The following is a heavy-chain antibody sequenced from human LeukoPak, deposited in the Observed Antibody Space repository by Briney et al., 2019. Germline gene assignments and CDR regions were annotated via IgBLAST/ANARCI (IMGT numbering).Heavy chain of an antibody. J-gene: IGHJ4*02. V-gene: IGHV4-39*07. CDR3: SRESGAFCPFGY. CDR2: IYYSGST. D-gene: IGHD1-26*01. Sequence: PSETLSLTCTVSGGSISSSSYYWGWIRQPPGKGLEWIGSIYYSGSTYYNPSLTSRVTISVDTPKSQSSLKLSSVTAADTAIYYCSRESGAFCPFGYWGQGTLVIVPP. CDR1: GGSISSSSYY.